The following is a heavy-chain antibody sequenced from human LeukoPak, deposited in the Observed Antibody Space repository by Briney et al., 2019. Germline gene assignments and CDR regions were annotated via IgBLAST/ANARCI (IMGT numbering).Heavy chain of an antibody. J-gene: IGHJ4*02. D-gene: IGHD6-19*01. CDR1: GYTFNGYY. Sequence: GASVKVSCKASGYTFNGYYIHWVRQAPGQGLEWMGWINPNSGGTNYAQKFQGRVTMTRDTSISTAYVELSRLRSDDTAVYYCARHPYSSGWFVIDYWGQGTLVTVSS. CDR3: ARHPYSSGWFVIDY. V-gene: IGHV1-2*02. CDR2: INPNSGGT.